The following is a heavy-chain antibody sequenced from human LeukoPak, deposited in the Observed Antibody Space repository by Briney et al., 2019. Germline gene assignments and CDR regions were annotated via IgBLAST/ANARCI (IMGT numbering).Heavy chain of an antibody. CDR1: GGTFSRYA. V-gene: IGHV1-8*03. CDR2: MNPNSGNT. J-gene: IGHJ6*03. Sequence: GASVKVSCKASGGTFSRYAVSWVRQATGQGLEWMGWMNPNSGNTGYAQKFQGRVTITRNTSISTAYMELSSLRSEDTAVYYCARGRVPPVGATYYYYYYMDVWGKGTTVTVSS. CDR3: ARGRVPPVGATYYYYYYMDV. D-gene: IGHD1-26*01.